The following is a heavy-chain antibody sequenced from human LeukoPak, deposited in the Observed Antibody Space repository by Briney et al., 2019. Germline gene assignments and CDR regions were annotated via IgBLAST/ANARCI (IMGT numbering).Heavy chain of an antibody. V-gene: IGHV1-18*01. CDR1: GYTFTSYG. D-gene: IGHD6-19*01. J-gene: IGHJ6*03. Sequence: GASVKVSCKASGYTFTSYGISWVRQAPGQGLEWMGWISAYNGNTNYAQKLQGRVTMTTDTSTSTAYMGLRSLRSDDTAVYYCARVISGWYYYYYMDVWGKGTTVTVSS. CDR3: ARVISGWYYYYYMDV. CDR2: ISAYNGNT.